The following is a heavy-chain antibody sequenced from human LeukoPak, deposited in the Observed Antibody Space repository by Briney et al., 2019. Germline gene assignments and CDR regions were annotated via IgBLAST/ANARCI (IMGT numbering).Heavy chain of an antibody. CDR3: AKDTPRGSNYFDY. CDR1: GFTFSSDA. V-gene: IGHV3-23*01. D-gene: IGHD3-10*01. Sequence: GGSLRLSCAASGFTFSSDAMSWVRQAPGKGLEWVSAISGSGSSTYFADSVKGRFTISRDNSKNTLYLQMNSLRAEDTAAYYCAKDTPRGSNYFDYWGQGTLVTVSS. J-gene: IGHJ4*02. CDR2: ISGSGSST.